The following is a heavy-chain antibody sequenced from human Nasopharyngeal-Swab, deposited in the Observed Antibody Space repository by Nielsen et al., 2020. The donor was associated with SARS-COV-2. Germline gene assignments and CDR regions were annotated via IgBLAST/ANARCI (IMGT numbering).Heavy chain of an antibody. Sequence: AGTLRLSCAVYGGSFSGYYWSWIRQPPGKGLEWIGEINHSGSTNYNPSLKSRVTISVDTSKNQFSLKLSSVTAADTAIDYCARVYDFWSGYDYWGQGTLVTVSS. D-gene: IGHD3-3*01. CDR1: GGSFSGYY. J-gene: IGHJ4*02. CDR2: INHSGST. CDR3: ARVYDFWSGYDY. V-gene: IGHV4-34*01.